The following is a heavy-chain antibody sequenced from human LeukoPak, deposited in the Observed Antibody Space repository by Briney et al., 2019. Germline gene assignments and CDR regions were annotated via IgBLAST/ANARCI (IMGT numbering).Heavy chain of an antibody. J-gene: IGHJ6*03. V-gene: IGHV4-4*07. CDR3: ARAQSGGKWAAAPRFYYYMDV. CDR2: IYTSGST. Sequence: KTSETLSLTCTVSGGSISSYYWSWIRQPAGKGLEWIGRIYTSGSTNYNPSLKSRVTISVDTSKNQFSLKLSSVTAADTAVYYCARAQSGGKWAAAPRFYYYMDVWGKGTTVTVSS. D-gene: IGHD2-2*01. CDR1: GGSISSYY.